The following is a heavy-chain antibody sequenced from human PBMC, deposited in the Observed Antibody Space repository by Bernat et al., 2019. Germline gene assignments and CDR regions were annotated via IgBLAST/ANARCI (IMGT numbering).Heavy chain of an antibody. Sequence: EVQLVESGGGLVQPGGSLRLSCAASGFTFSSYAMSWVRQAPGKGLEWVSVISGSGGSPHYAECVKGRFTMSRDNSKNTLFLQMISLRADDTAIYYCAKAAAAYGDSRTDYWGQGTLVNVSS. CDR3: AKAAAAYGDSRTDY. V-gene: IGHV3-23*04. D-gene: IGHD4-17*01. J-gene: IGHJ4*02. CDR2: ISGSGGSP. CDR1: GFTFSSYA.